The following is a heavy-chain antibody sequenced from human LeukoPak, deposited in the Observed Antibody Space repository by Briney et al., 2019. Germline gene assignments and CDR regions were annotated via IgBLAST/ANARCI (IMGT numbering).Heavy chain of an antibody. D-gene: IGHD1-26*01. CDR1: GFTFSSYG. J-gene: IGHJ4*02. Sequence: GGSLRHSCAASGFTFSSYGMHWVRQPPGKGLEWVAFIWYDGSNKYYADSVKGRFTISRDTSKNTLYLQMNSLRAEDTAVYYCARDRGTSYFDYWGQGTLVTVSS. CDR2: IWYDGSNK. V-gene: IGHV3-33*01. CDR3: ARDRGTSYFDY.